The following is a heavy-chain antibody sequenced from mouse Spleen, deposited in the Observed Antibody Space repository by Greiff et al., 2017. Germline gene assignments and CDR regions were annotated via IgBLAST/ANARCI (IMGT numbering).Heavy chain of an antibody. CDR1: GFTFSDYY. Sequence: EVKVEESGGGLVKPGGSLKLSCAASGFTFSDYYMYWVRQTPEKRLEWVATISDGGSYTYYPDSVKGRFTISRDNAKNNLYLQMSSLKSEDTAMYYCARDGGRAWFAYWGQGTLVTVSA. CDR2: ISDGGSYT. CDR3: ARDGGRAWFAY. J-gene: IGHJ3*01. D-gene: IGHD3-3*01. V-gene: IGHV5-4*02.